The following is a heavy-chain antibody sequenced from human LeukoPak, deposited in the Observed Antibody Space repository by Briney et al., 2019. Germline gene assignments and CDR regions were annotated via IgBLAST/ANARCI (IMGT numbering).Heavy chain of an antibody. CDR1: GYSFTSYW. J-gene: IGHJ4*02. D-gene: IGHD5-24*01. CDR3: ATERDKRAFDY. V-gene: IGHV5-51*01. Sequence: GESLKISCKGSGYSFTSYWIGWVRQMPGKGLEWMGIIYPGDSDTRYSPSFQGQVTIPADKSVSTAYLQWSSLKASDTAMYYCATERDKRAFDYWGQGTLVTVSS. CDR2: IYPGDSDT.